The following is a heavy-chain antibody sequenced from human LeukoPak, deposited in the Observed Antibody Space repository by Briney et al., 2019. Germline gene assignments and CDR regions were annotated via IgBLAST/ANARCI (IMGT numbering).Heavy chain of an antibody. D-gene: IGHD6-13*01. CDR2: ISYDGSNK. V-gene: IGHV3-30-3*01. CDR3: AKAEQQLETYYYYGMDV. J-gene: IGHJ6*02. Sequence: PGRSLRLSCAASGFTFSSYAMHWVRQAPGKGLEWVAVISYDGSNKYYADSVKGRFTISRDNSKNTLYLQMNSLRAEDTAVYYCAKAEQQLETYYYYGMDVWGQGTTVTVSS. CDR1: GFTFSSYA.